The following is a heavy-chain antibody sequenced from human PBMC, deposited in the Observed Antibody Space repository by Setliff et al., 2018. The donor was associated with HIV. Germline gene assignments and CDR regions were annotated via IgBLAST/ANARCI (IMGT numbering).Heavy chain of an antibody. Sequence: SETLSLTCTVSGVSTSIHYWVWIRQPAGRGLEWIGRIHTSDTTRYNPSLQSRVAMSVDTSKNQFSLKLTSVSAADTAVYYCARGVAAAGMLMDVWGKGTTVS. V-gene: IGHV4-4*07. D-gene: IGHD6-13*01. CDR2: IHTSDTT. J-gene: IGHJ6*03. CDR3: ARGVAAAGMLMDV. CDR1: GVSTSIHY.